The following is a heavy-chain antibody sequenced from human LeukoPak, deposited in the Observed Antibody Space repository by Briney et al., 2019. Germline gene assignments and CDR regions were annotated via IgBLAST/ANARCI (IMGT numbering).Heavy chain of an antibody. Sequence: ASVKVSCKASGGTFSSYAISWVRQAPGQGLEWMGGIIPIFGTANYAQKFQGRVTITADESTSTAYMELSSLRSEDTAVYYCARGLGYCSSTSCPFDCWGQGTLVTVSS. J-gene: IGHJ4*02. CDR2: IIPIFGTA. D-gene: IGHD2-2*01. V-gene: IGHV1-69*01. CDR3: ARGLGYCSSTSCPFDC. CDR1: GGTFSSYA.